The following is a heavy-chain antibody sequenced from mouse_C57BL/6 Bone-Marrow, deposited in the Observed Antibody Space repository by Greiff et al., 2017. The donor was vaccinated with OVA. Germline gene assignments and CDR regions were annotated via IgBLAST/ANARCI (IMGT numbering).Heavy chain of an antibody. D-gene: IGHD1-1*01. CDR3: ARDHYYGSSYGYFDV. V-gene: IGHV1-9*01. CDR2: ILPGSGST. J-gene: IGHJ1*03. Sequence: QVQLKQSGAELMKPGASVKLSCRATGYTFTGYWIEWVKQRPGHGLEWIGEILPGSGSTNYNEKFKGKATFTADTSSNPAYMQLSSLTTEDSAIYYCARDHYYGSSYGYFDVWGTGTTVTVSS. CDR1: GYTFTGYW.